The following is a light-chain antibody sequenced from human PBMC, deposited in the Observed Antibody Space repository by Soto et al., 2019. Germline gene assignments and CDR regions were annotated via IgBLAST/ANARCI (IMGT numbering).Light chain of an antibody. Sequence: EIVMTQSPATLSVSPGERATLSCRASQSVSSNLAWYHQKPGQAPRHLIYGASTRATGIPARFSGSGSGTEFTLTISSLQSADFAVYYCQQHSNWPPCTFGQGTKLEIK. J-gene: IGKJ1*01. CDR1: QSVSSN. CDR3: QQHSNWPPCT. CDR2: GAS. V-gene: IGKV3-15*01.